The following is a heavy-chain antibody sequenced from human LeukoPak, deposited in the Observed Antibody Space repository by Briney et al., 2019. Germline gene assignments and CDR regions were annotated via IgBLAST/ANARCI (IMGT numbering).Heavy chain of an antibody. CDR1: GFTVSSYW. Sequence: GGSLRLSCAASGFTVSSYWMGWVRQAPGKGREWVANIKQDGSEKYYVDSVKGRFTISRDNAKNSLYLQMNSLRAEDTAVYYCAREEYYYGSGSYFPHTSYPGTVDYWGQGALVTVSS. J-gene: IGHJ4*02. CDR2: IKQDGSEK. CDR3: AREEYYYGSGSYFPHTSYPGTVDY. D-gene: IGHD3-10*01. V-gene: IGHV3-7*01.